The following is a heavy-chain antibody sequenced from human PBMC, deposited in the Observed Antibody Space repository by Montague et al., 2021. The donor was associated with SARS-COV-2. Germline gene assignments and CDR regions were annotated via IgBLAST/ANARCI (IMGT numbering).Heavy chain of an antibody. J-gene: IGHJ6*03. D-gene: IGHD2/OR15-2a*01. CDR2: ISPGGNT. CDR1: GTSFSGYY. Sequence: SETLSLTCAVYGTSFSGYYWNWIRQPPGRGLEWIGDISPGGNTHYNPSLKNRLTISVDTSKNQFSLKLTSVAATDTAVYYCARLRDGVVPSPILVIGPDFTYYYLDVWGKGTTVTVSS. V-gene: IGHV4-34*01. CDR3: ARLRDGVVPSPILVIGPDFTYYYLDV.